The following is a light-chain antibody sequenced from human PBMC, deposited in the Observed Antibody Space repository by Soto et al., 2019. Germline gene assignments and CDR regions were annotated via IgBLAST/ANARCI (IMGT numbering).Light chain of an antibody. CDR3: HQYGTSPRT. CDR2: GAS. Sequence: EIVLSQSPDTLSLSPGERATLSCRASQRVTNSYLAWYQQKPGQAPRLLIFGASSRATGIPDRFSGSGSGTEFTLTISSLEPEDFALYFCHQYGTSPRTFGPGTKVEF. CDR1: QRVTNSY. V-gene: IGKV3-20*01. J-gene: IGKJ1*01.